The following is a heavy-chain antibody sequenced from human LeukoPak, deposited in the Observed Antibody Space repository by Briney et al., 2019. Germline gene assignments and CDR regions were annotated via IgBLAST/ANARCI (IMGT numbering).Heavy chain of an antibody. Sequence: ASVKVSCKASGYTFTGYYMHWVRQAPGQGLEWMGWINPNSGGTNYAQKFQGRVTMTRDTSISTAYMELSSLRSEDTAVYYCAGNPGGYDILTGPNFDYWGQGTLVTVSS. CDR3: AGNPGGYDILTGPNFDY. CDR1: GYTFTGYY. D-gene: IGHD3-9*01. J-gene: IGHJ4*02. V-gene: IGHV1-2*02. CDR2: INPNSGGT.